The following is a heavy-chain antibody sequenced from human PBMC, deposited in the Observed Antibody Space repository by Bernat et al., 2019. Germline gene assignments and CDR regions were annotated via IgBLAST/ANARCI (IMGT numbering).Heavy chain of an antibody. CDR2: IPYDGNNK. CDR1: GFTFSSYA. Sequence: QVQLVESGGGVVQPGRSLRLSCAASGFTFSSYAMHWVRQAPGKGLEWVAVIPYDGNNKYYADSVKGRFTISRDNSKNTLYLQMNSLRAEDTAVYYCAKDRNYGDYGLAGSIDYWGQGTLVTVSS. J-gene: IGHJ4*02. CDR3: AKDRNYGDYGLAGSIDY. V-gene: IGHV3-30*04. D-gene: IGHD4-17*01.